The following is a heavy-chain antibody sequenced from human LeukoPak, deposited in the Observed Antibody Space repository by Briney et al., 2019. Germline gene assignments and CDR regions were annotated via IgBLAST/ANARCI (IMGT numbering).Heavy chain of an antibody. J-gene: IGHJ4*02. V-gene: IGHV1-2*02. CDR3: ATSGPDFLPVSPLLDY. CDR2: INPNTGVT. D-gene: IGHD2/OR15-2a*01. CDR1: GYSFTGYY. Sequence: GASVKVSCKASGYSFTGYYMHWVRQAPGQGLEWLGWINPNTGVTKYPQKFQGRVTLTRDTSISTAYMELARLKSDDTAVYYCATSGPDFLPVSPLLDYWGQGTLVTVSS.